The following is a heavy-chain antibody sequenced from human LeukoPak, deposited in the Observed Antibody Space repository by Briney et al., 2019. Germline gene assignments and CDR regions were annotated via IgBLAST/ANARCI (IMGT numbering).Heavy chain of an antibody. CDR1: GGSFSGYY. CDR3: ARGPHYSNYRWFDP. CDR2: INHSGST. J-gene: IGHJ5*02. V-gene: IGHV4-34*01. Sequence: SETLSLTCAVYGGSFSGYYWSWIRQPPGKGLEWIEEINHSGSTNYNLSLKSRVTISVDTSKNQFSLKLSSVTAADTAVYYCARGPHYSNYRWFDPWGQGTLVTVSS. D-gene: IGHD4-11*01.